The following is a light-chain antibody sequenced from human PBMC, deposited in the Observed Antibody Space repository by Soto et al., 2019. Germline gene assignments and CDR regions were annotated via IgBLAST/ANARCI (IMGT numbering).Light chain of an antibody. CDR3: QQAYSLPRT. CDR2: GAS. CDR1: QSISSY. V-gene: IGKV1-39*01. Sequence: IRMTQSPSSLSASVGDRVTITCRASQSISSYLNWYQQKPGKAPELLIYGASTLQSGVPSRFSGSGSGTDFTLTISSLQPEDFATYYCQQAYSLPRTFGQGTKVDIK. J-gene: IGKJ1*01.